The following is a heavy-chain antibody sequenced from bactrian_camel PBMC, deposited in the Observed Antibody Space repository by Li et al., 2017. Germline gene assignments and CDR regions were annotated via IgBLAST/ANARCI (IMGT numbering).Heavy chain of an antibody. CDR2: RDSHGRT. CDR1: TSYYNNWC. Sequence: HVQLVESGGGSVEPGGSLILSCSTSTSYYNNWCLGWFRQAPGKSREGLAARDSHGRTSYAESVKDRFTISQDNDKNTLFLHLNNLKPEDSAMYYCAADRCLSLPPEGWDVLIGGDYSAQGTQVTVS. J-gene: IGHJ4*01. V-gene: IGHV3S53*01. D-gene: IGHD5*01.